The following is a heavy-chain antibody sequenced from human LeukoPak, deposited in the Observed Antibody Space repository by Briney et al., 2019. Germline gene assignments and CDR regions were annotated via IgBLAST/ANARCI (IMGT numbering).Heavy chain of an antibody. CDR2: IYSSGRT. V-gene: IGHV3-66*02. D-gene: IGHD3-10*01. CDR3: ARGLYDSGTYYPFYFDS. J-gene: IGHJ4*02. CDR1: GFTVSSNY. Sequence: GGSLRLSCAASGFTVSSNYMNWVRQAPGEGLEWISVIYSSGRTYYADAVKGRFTVSTDKSKNTLSLQMNSLRADDTAVYYCARGLYDSGTYYPFYFDSWGQGTLVSVSS.